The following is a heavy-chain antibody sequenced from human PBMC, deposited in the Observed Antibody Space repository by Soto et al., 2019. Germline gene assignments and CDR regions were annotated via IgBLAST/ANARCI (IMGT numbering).Heavy chain of an antibody. V-gene: IGHV4-31*03. CDR3: ARDRRAANHTRGWIDP. CDR1: GDYISSGGYY. Sequence: SETLSLTCNVSGDYISSGGYYWSCIRQRPGKDLEWIGYIYYTGSTYYNRSLRSRLSMSVYTSENQFSLKLTSVTAADTAIYYCARDRRAANHTRGWIDPSGQGIMVT. CDR2: IYYTGST. J-gene: IGHJ5*02. D-gene: IGHD6-13*01.